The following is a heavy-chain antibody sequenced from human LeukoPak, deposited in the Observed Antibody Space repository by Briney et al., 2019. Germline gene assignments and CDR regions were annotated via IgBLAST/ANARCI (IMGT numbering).Heavy chain of an antibody. J-gene: IGHJ4*02. V-gene: IGHV4-39*07. CDR1: GGSISSSSDY. CDR3: ARGRIVVVITGYYFDY. CDR2: IYYSGST. D-gene: IGHD3-22*01. Sequence: SETLSLTCIVSGGSISSSSDYWGLIRQPPGKGLEWIGSIYYSGSTYYNPSLKSRVTISVDRSKNQFSLKLSSVTAADTAVYYCARGRIVVVITGYYFDYWGQGTLVTVSS.